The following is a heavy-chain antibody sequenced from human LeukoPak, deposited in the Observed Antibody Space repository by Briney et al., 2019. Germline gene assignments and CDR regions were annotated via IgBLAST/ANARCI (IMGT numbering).Heavy chain of an antibody. CDR2: IYYSGST. D-gene: IGHD6-6*01. J-gene: IGHJ5*02. Sequence: SETLSLTCTVSGGSISSSSYYWGWIRQPPGKGLEWIGSIYYSGSTYYNPSLKSRVTISVDTSKNPFSLKLSSVTPADTAVYYCARSLPASIAARPDWFDPWGQGTLVTVSS. V-gene: IGHV4-39*01. CDR1: GGSISSSSYY. CDR3: ARSLPASIAARPDWFDP.